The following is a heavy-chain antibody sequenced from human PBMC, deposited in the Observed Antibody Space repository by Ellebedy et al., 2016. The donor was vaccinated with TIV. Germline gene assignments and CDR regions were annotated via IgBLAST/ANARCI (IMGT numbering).Heavy chain of an antibody. CDR3: ARAGGNYGDYRDAFDI. V-gene: IGHV4-30-4*01. CDR1: GGSISSGDYY. CDR2: SYYSGST. Sequence: MPSETLSLTCSVSGGSISSGDYYWSWVRQPPGKGLEWIGYSYYSGSTYYNPSLKSRVTILLDRSENQFSLKLSSVTAADTAVYYCARAGGNYGDYRDAFDIWGRGTMVTVSS. J-gene: IGHJ3*02. D-gene: IGHD4-17*01.